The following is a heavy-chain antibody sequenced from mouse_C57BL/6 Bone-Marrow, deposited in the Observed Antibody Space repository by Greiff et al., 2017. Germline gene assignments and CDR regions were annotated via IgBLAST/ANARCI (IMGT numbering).Heavy chain of an antibody. V-gene: IGHV1-81*01. J-gene: IGHJ2*01. D-gene: IGHD1-1*01. CDR3: ARSGCLYYGSSYGY. CDR1: GYTFTSYG. CDR2: IYPRSGNT. Sequence: VQLQESGAELARPGASVKLSCKASGYTFTSYGISWVKQRTGQGLEWIGEIYPRSGNTYYNEKFKGKATLTADKSSSTVYMELRSLTSEDSAVYFCARSGCLYYGSSYGYWGQGTTLTVSS.